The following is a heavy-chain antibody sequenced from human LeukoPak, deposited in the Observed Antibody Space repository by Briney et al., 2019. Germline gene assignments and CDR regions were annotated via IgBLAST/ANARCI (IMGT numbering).Heavy chain of an antibody. CDR1: GGSIRSSYYY. J-gene: IGHJ4*02. V-gene: IGHV4-39*01. Sequence: SETLSLTCTVSGGSIRSSYYYWGWIRQPPGKGLEWIGSIYDSGSTYYNPSLKSRVTISVDTSKNQFSLKLDSVTAADTAVYYCARGIRGLFLEWLLPYYFDYWGQGTLVTVSS. CDR2: IYDSGST. D-gene: IGHD3-3*01. CDR3: ARGIRGLFLEWLLPYYFDY.